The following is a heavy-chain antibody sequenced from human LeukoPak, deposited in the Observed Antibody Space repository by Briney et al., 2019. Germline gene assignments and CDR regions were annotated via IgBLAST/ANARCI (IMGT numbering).Heavy chain of an antibody. CDR1: GFTFSSYA. J-gene: IGHJ4*02. Sequence: GGSLRLSCAASGFTFSSYAMSWVRQAPGKGLEWVAVISYDGSNKYYADSVKGRFTISRDNSKNTLYLQMNSLGAEDTAVYYCARIIVVVPAAPFDYWGQGTLVTVSS. CDR3: ARIIVVVPAAPFDY. D-gene: IGHD2-2*01. V-gene: IGHV3-30-3*01. CDR2: ISYDGSNK.